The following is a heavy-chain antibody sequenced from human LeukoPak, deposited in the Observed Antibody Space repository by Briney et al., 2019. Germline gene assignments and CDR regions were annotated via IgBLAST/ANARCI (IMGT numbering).Heavy chain of an antibody. V-gene: IGHV1-2*06. CDR1: GYTFTGYH. CDR2: FYPNSGGT. Sequence: GASVKVSCKASGYTFTGYHILWVRQAPGQGLEWMGRFYPNSGGTNYAQKFQGRVTMTRDTSINTAYMELSRLRSDDTAVYYCAREHYGDYVVDYWGQGTLVTVSS. CDR3: AREHYGDYVVDY. J-gene: IGHJ4*02. D-gene: IGHD4-17*01.